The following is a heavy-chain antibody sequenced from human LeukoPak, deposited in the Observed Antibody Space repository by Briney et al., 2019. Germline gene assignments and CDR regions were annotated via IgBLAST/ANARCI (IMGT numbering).Heavy chain of an antibody. D-gene: IGHD5-18*01. V-gene: IGHV4-31*03. Sequence: PSETLSLTCTVSGGSISSGGYYWSWIRQHPGKGLEWIGYIYYSGSTYYNPSLKSRVTISVDTSKNQFSLKLSSVTAADTAVYYCARESDTAMNDYWGQGTLVTVSS. CDR1: GGSISSGGYY. CDR3: ARESDTAMNDY. CDR2: IYYSGST. J-gene: IGHJ4*02.